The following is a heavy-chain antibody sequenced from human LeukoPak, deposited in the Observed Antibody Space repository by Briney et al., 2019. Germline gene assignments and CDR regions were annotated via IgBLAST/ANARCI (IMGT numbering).Heavy chain of an antibody. Sequence: GGSLRLSCEASGFTFSSHLMHWVRQAPGKGLVWVSRISTDGSTTIYADSVKGRFTISRDNAKNTLYLQMNSLRAEDTAVYYCARHSSGYYHYDYWGPGTPVTVAS. D-gene: IGHD3-22*01. CDR3: ARHSSGYYHYDY. CDR1: GFTFSSHL. V-gene: IGHV3-74*01. J-gene: IGHJ4*02. CDR2: ISTDGSTT.